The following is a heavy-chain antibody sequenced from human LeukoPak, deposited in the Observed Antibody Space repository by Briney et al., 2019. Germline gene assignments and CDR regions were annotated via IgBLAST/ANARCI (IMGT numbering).Heavy chain of an antibody. CDR1: GFTFSNSY. D-gene: IGHD3-10*01. CDR3: ARDLSGITMVRGSYYFDY. Sequence: GGSLRLSCAASGFTFSNSYMSWIRQAPGKGLEWVSYISSSSSYTNYADSVKGRFTISRDNAKNSLYLQMNSLRAEDTAVYYCARDLSGITMVRGSYYFDYWGQGTPVTVSS. V-gene: IGHV3-11*05. J-gene: IGHJ4*02. CDR2: ISSSSSYT.